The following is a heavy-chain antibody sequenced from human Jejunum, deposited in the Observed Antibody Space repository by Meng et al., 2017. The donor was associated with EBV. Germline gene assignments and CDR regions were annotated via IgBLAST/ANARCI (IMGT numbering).Heavy chain of an antibody. V-gene: IGHV1-69-2*01. CDR3: HTYCSGGSCPHLFDS. CDR1: GVSFTDYY. J-gene: IGHJ4*02. CDR2: IDAEDGET. Sequence: EVLLGESGAEVKKPGATVKISCKVSGVSFTDYYIHWVRQAPGKGLEWVGLIDAEDGETIYAEKFQGRVTTSADTSTDTAYLELSRLRSDDTAVYYCHTYCSGGSCPHLFDSWGQGTLVTVSS. D-gene: IGHD2-15*01.